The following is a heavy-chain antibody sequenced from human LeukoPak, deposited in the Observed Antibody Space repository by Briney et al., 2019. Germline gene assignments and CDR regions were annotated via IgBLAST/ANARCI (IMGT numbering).Heavy chain of an antibody. J-gene: IGHJ4*02. D-gene: IGHD4-17*01. CDR2: IYYTGTT. CDR1: GGSISSSSYY. CDR3: ARQTYGHHRLWYFDY. V-gene: IGHV4-39*01. Sequence: SETLSLTCTVSGGSISSSSYYWGWIRQPPGKGLEWIGSIYYTGTTYYNPSLKSRVTISVDTSKNQFSLKLSSVTAAHTAVYYCARQTYGHHRLWYFDYWGQGTLVTVSS.